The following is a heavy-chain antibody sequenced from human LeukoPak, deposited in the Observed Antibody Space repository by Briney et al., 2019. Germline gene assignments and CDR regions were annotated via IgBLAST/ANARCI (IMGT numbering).Heavy chain of an antibody. V-gene: IGHV4-59*01. D-gene: IGHD6-19*01. CDR2: IYRSGSS. CDR3: ARSRSSSGWYEEFDY. CDR1: GGSISSYY. Sequence: PSETLSLTCTVSGGSISSYYWSWIRQPPGKGLEWIGYIYRSGSSNHNPSLKSRVTISVDTSKNQISLKLSSVTAADTAVYYCARSRSSSGWYEEFDYWGQGTLVTVSS. J-gene: IGHJ4*02.